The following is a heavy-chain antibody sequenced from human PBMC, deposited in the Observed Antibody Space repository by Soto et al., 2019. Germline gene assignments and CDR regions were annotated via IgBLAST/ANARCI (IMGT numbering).Heavy chain of an antibody. CDR3: ARRVRLHNNNWTNFYYVLDV. CDR2: MNPNSGNT. D-gene: IGHD1-1*01. J-gene: IGHJ6*02. CDR1: GYRFTSYD. V-gene: IGHV1-8*01. Sequence: ASVKVSCKASGYRFTSYDINWVRQASGHGLEWMGWMNPNSGNTGYAEMFQGRVSMTRNTSINTAYMELSGLRSDDTAVYYCARRVRLHNNNWTNFYYVLDVWGQGTSVTVSS.